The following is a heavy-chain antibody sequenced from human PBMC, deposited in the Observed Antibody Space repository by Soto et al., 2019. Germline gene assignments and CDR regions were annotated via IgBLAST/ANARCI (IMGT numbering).Heavy chain of an antibody. CDR2: INPNSGGT. CDR3: ARGPLIQRRHGMDD. D-gene: IGHD1-1*01. V-gene: IGHV1-2*02. J-gene: IGHJ6*02. CDR1: GYTLTGYY. Sequence: ASVKVSCKASGYTLTGYYMHWVRRAPGQGLEWMGWINPNSGGTNYAQKFQGRVTMTRDTSISTDYMELSRLRSDDTAVYYCARGPLIQRRHGMDDWGQGTTVTVSS.